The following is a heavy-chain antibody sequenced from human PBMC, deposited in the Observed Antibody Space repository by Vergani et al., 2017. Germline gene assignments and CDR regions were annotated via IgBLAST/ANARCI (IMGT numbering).Heavy chain of an antibody. CDR3: ARVQYQLPSGY. CDR1: GATFRSNT. V-gene: IGHV1-69*08. J-gene: IGHJ4*02. CDR2: IIPVLGKT. D-gene: IGHD2-2*01. Sequence: QVQLVQSGAEVKKPGSSVKVSCKASGATFRSNTISWVRQVPGQGLEWMGRIIPVLGKTKYAQDFQGRLTITADTSTSTAYMELTSLRSDDTAVYYCARVQYQLPSGYWGQGTLVTVSS.